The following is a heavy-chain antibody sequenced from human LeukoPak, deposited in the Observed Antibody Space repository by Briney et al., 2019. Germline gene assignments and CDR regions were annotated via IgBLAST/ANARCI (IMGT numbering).Heavy chain of an antibody. V-gene: IGHV3-64D*06. CDR1: GFTFRNYG. Sequence: GGSLRHSRSASGFTFRNYGMSWVRPAPGKGLQYVSAITSSGGSTNYADSVKSRFTISRDNSKNTLYLQMSSLRAEDTAVYYCVKGPTYDYWGQGTLVTVSS. CDR2: ITSSGGST. CDR3: VKGPTYDY. J-gene: IGHJ4*02.